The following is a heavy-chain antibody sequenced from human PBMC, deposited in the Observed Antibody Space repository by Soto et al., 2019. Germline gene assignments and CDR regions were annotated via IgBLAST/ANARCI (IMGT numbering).Heavy chain of an antibody. CDR2: ISYDGSNK. V-gene: IGHV3-30-3*01. CDR3: ASGHVLKWLPFDY. Sequence: QVQLVESGGGVVQPGRSLRLSCAASGFTFSSYAMHWVRQAPGKGLEWVAVISYDGSNKYYADSVKGRFTISRDNSKNTLYLQMNSLRAEDTAVYYCASGHVLKWLPFDYWGQGTLVTVSS. CDR1: GFTFSSYA. J-gene: IGHJ4*02. D-gene: IGHD3-22*01.